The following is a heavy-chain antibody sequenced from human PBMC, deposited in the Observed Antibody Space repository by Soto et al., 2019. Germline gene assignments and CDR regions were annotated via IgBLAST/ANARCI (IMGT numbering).Heavy chain of an antibody. J-gene: IGHJ5*02. CDR1: EFTFTTYA. CDR3: AKVSRGWYHSPNCLDP. D-gene: IGHD6-19*01. Sequence: EVQLLESGGGLVRPGGSLRLSCAASEFTFTTYAMSWVRQAPGKGLEWVSTISANSRSTYYADSVKGRFTISRDNSKNTLYLQMNSLRAEDTAVYYCAKVSRGWYHSPNCLDPWGQGTLVTVSS. CDR2: ISANSRST. V-gene: IGHV3-23*01.